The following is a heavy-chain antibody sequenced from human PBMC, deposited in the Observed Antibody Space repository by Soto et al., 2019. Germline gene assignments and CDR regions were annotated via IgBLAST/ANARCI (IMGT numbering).Heavy chain of an antibody. D-gene: IGHD4-17*01. J-gene: IGHJ2*01. Sequence: EVQLVESGGGLVQPGGSLRLSCAASGFTFSSYWMHWVRQAPGKGLVWVSRINSDGSSTSYADSVKGRFTISRDNAKNTLYLQMNSLRAEDTAVYYCAMKFWRDENDYGDYGYFDLWGRGTLVTVSS. CDR2: INSDGSST. CDR3: AMKFWRDENDYGDYGYFDL. CDR1: GFTFSSYW. V-gene: IGHV3-74*01.